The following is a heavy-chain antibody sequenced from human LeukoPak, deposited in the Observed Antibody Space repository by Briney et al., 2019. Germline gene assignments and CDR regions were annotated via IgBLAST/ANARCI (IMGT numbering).Heavy chain of an antibody. CDR3: AKLGYGSGSYSDLDY. J-gene: IGHJ4*02. V-gene: IGHV3-23*01. CDR2: ISGSGGST. D-gene: IGHD3-10*01. CDR1: GVTFSSYA. Sequence: GGSLRLSCAASGVTFSSYAMSWVRQAPGKGLEWVSAISGSGGSTYYADSVKGRFTISRDNSKNTLYLQMNSLRAEDTAVYYCAKLGYGSGSYSDLDYWGQGTLVTVSS.